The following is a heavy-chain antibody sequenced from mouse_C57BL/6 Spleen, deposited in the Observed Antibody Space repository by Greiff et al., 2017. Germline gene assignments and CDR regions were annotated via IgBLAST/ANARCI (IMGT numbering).Heavy chain of an antibody. D-gene: IGHD2-1*01. J-gene: IGHJ2*01. CDR3: ARSRGNSYFDY. CDR2: IDPSDSYT. Sequence: QVQLKESGAELVKPGASVKLSCKASGYTFTSYWMQWVKQRPGQGLEWIGEIDPSDSYTNYNQKFKGKATLTVDTSSSTAYMQLSSLTSEDSAVYYCARSRGNSYFDYWGQGTTLTVSS. V-gene: IGHV1-50*01. CDR1: GYTFTSYW.